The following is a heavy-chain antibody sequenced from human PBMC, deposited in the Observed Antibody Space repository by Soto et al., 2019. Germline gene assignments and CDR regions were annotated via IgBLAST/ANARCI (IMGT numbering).Heavy chain of an antibody. CDR2: ISGSGGST. Sequence: EVQVLEAGGGLVQPGGSLRLSCAASGFTFSSYAMSWVRQAPGKGLEWVSVISGSGGSTYYADSVKGRFTISRDNSKNTLYLQMNSLRAEDTAVYYCAKMYSSGWYRGYFDYWGQGTLVTVSS. CDR1: GFTFSSYA. V-gene: IGHV3-23*01. J-gene: IGHJ4*02. CDR3: AKMYSSGWYRGYFDY. D-gene: IGHD6-19*01.